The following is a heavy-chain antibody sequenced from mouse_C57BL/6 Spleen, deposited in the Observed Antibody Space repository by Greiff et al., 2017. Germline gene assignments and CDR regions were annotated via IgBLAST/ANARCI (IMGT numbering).Heavy chain of an antibody. V-gene: IGHV1-15*01. CDR3: TREGLGDYFDY. D-gene: IGHD4-1*01. Sequence: QVQLQQSGAELVRPGASVTLSCKASGYTFTDYEMRWVKQTPVHGLEWIGAIDPETGGTAYNQKFKGKAILTADKSSSTAYMELRSLTSEDSAVYYCTREGLGDYFDYWGQGTTLTVSS. J-gene: IGHJ2*01. CDR1: GYTFTDYE. CDR2: IDPETGGT.